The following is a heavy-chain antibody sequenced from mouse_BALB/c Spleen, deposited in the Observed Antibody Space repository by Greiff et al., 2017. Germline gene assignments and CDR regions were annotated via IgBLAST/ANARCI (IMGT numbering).Heavy chain of an antibody. CDR2: ISCYNGAT. CDR3: ARNEGTPNWDGYYYAMDY. Sequence: LVKTGASVKISCKASGYSFTGYYMHWVKQSHGKSLEWIGYISCYNGATSYNQKFKGKATFTVDTSSSTAYMQFNSLTSEDSAVYYCARNEGTPNWDGYYYAMDYWGQGTSVTVSS. D-gene: IGHD4-1*02. CDR1: GYSFTGYY. J-gene: IGHJ4*01. V-gene: IGHV1S34*01.